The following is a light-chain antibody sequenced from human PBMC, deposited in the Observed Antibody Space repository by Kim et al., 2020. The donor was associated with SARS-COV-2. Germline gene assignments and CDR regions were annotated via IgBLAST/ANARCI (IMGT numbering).Light chain of an antibody. J-gene: IGKJ4*01. Sequence: DIQMTQSPSSVFASVGDTVTITCRASRTILTYVNWYRHKAGEAPRLLIYVASSLQSGVPSRFRGRGSGTEITLTITGLQPEDFATYYCQQSHAFPLTFGGGTKVDIK. CDR3: QQSHAFPLT. CDR2: VAS. V-gene: IGKV1-39*01. CDR1: RTILTY.